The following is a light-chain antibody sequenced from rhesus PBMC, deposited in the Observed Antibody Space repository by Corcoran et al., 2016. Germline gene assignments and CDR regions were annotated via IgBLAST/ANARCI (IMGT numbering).Light chain of an antibody. V-gene: IGKV1-22*01. Sequence: DIQMTQSPSSLSSSVGDTVTITFRTSPGLSSWVAWYQQKPGKAPKLLINKASSLQSGVPSRFSGSGSGTDFTLTSSSLTSEYFVTYYCQQYGIRPLTFGQGTKVEIK. CDR1: PGLSSW. CDR2: KAS. J-gene: IGKJ1*01. CDR3: QQYGIRPLT.